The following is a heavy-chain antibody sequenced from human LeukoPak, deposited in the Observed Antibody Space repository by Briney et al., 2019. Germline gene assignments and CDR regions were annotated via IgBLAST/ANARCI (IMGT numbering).Heavy chain of an antibody. CDR1: GYTFTSYY. J-gene: IGHJ4*02. D-gene: IGHD5-18*01. Sequence: ASVKVSCKASGYTFTSYYMHWVRQAPGQGLEWMGLINPNSGGTNYAQKFQGRVTMTRDTSISTAYMELSRLRSDDTAVYYCARDHSYGYGFDYWGQGTLVTVSS. V-gene: IGHV1-2*06. CDR3: ARDHSYGYGFDY. CDR2: INPNSGGT.